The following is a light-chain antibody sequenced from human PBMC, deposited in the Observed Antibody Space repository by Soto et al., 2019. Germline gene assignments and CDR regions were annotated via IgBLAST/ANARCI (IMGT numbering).Light chain of an antibody. CDR1: QSVSSSY. CDR3: QQYGSSPPYT. Sequence: EIVLTQSPGTLSLSPGERATLSCRASQSVSSSYLGWYQQKPGQAPRLLIYGASSRATGIPDRFSGSGSGTDFTLTISRLEPEDFAVYYCQQYGSSPPYTFGQGTKLEIK. V-gene: IGKV3-20*01. J-gene: IGKJ2*01. CDR2: GAS.